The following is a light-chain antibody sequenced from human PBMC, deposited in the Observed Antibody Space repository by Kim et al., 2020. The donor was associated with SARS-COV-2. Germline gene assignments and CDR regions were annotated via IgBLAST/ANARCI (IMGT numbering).Light chain of an antibody. Sequence: IRSAWGWYQQRPGKAPRLLIFAATALQSRVPSRFSGSGSGTEFILTIDSLQPEDFATYFCQQDHNYPRTFGQGTKVDIK. V-gene: IGKV1-6*01. CDR3: QQDHNYPRT. CDR2: AAT. J-gene: IGKJ1*01. CDR1: IRSA.